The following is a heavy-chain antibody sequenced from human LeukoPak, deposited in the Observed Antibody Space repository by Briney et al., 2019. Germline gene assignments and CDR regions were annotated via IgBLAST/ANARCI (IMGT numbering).Heavy chain of an antibody. CDR1: GGSFSGYY. CDR2: INHSGST. V-gene: IGHV4-34*01. Sequence: SETLSLTCAVYGGSFSGYYWSWIRQPPGKGLEWIGEINHSGSTNYNPSLKSRVTISVDTSKNQFSLKLSSVTAADTAVYYCARDQAHYRKVVPAAITLDYWGQGTLVTVSS. CDR3: ARDQAHYRKVVPAAITLDY. D-gene: IGHD2-2*02. J-gene: IGHJ4*02.